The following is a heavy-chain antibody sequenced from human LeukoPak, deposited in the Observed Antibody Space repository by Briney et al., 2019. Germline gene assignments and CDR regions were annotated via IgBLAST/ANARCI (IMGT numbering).Heavy chain of an antibody. CDR3: ARPRYSSSWRFDY. J-gene: IGHJ4*02. D-gene: IGHD6-13*01. CDR2: IIPIFGTA. V-gene: IGHV1-69*01. Sequence: SVKVSCKASGGTXSSYAISGVRQAPGQGLDWMGGIIPIFGTANYAQKFQGRVTITADESTSTAYMELSSLRSEDTAVYYCARPRYSSSWRFDYWGQGTLVTVSS. CDR1: GGTXSSYA.